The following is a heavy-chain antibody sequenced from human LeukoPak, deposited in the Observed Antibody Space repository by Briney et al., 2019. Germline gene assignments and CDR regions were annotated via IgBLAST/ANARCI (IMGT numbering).Heavy chain of an antibody. J-gene: IGHJ4*02. V-gene: IGHV4-39*01. CDR2: MHYSGSS. CDR3: ARLYSSSCNFDY. D-gene: IGHD6-13*01. CDR1: GGSITSSSYS. Sequence: SETLSLTCSVSGGSITSSSYSWGWIRQPPGKGLEWIGTMHYSGSSYYNPSLKSRVTISVDTSKNQFSLKLTSVTAADTAVYYCARLYSSSCNFDYWGRGTLVTVSS.